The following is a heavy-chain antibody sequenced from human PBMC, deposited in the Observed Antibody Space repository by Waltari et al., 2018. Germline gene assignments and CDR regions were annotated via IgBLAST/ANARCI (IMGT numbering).Heavy chain of an antibody. CDR3: AREWYFDL. V-gene: IGHV4-59*01. CDR2: IYYGGST. J-gene: IGHJ2*01. CDR1: GGSISSYY. Sequence: QVQLQESGPGLVKPSATLSLTCTVSGGSISSYYWSWIRQPPGKGLEWIGYIYYGGSTNYNPSLKSRVNISVDTSKNQFSLKLSSVTAADTAVYYCAREWYFDLWGRGTLVTVSS.